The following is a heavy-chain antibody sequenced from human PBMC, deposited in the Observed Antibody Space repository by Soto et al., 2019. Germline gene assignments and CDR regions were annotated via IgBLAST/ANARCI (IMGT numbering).Heavy chain of an antibody. Sequence: QVQLQESGPGLVKPSGTLSLTCTVSNASISSRKWWTWVRQTPGKGLEWIGEIYHSGSINHNPSLKSRVTMSLDKSKNQFSLKMTSVTGADTAVYYCASKFGELLADAFDIWGQGTVVTVSS. V-gene: IGHV4-4*02. CDR1: NASISSRKW. J-gene: IGHJ3*02. CDR3: ASKFGELLADAFDI. D-gene: IGHD3-10*01. CDR2: IYHSGSI.